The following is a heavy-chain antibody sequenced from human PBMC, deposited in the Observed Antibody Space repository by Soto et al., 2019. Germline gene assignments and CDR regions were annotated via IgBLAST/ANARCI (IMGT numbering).Heavy chain of an antibody. CDR2: ISGGGGST. CDR3: AKDRSSFTNYFDP. Sequence: GGSLRLSCAASGFTFISYAMSWVRQAPGEGLEWVSTISGGGGSTYYADSVKGRFTISRDNSKNTLYLQMNSLRAGDTAVYYCAKDRSSFTNYFDPWGQGTLVTVSS. D-gene: IGHD1-7*01. CDR1: GFTFISYA. V-gene: IGHV3-23*01. J-gene: IGHJ5*02.